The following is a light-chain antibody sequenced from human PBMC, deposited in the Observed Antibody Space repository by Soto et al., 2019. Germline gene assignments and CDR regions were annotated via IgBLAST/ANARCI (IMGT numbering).Light chain of an antibody. J-gene: IGKJ5*01. CDR3: QQYNIWPPIT. CDR2: GAS. CDR1: QSVSSN. Sequence: EIVMTQSPATLSVSPGERATLSCRASQSVSSNLAWHQQKPCQAPRLLIYGASLRATGIPARFSGSGSWTEFTLTISSLQSEDFAVYYCQQYNIWPPITFGQGTRLEI. V-gene: IGKV3-15*01.